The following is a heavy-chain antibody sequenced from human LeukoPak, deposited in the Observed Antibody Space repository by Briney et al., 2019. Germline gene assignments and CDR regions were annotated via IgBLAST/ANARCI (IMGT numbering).Heavy chain of an antibody. D-gene: IGHD6-19*01. J-gene: IGHJ4*02. CDR3: ARDPPGLEVAGYDY. CDR1: GFNFSTYW. CDR2: MNQDGSEK. V-gene: IGHV3-7*01. Sequence: GGSLRPSCAVSGFNFSTYWMSWVRQAPGKGLEWVANMNQDGSEKYYVDSLKGRFTISRDNAKNSLYLQMNSLRAEDTAVYYCARDPPGLEVAGYDYWGQGTLVTVSS.